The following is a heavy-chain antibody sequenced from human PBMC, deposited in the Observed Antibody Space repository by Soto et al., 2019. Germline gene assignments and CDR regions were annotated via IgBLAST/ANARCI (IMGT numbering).Heavy chain of an antibody. CDR2: INPKSGGT. J-gene: IGHJ6*04. D-gene: IGHD2-8*01. V-gene: IGHV1-2*04. CDR3: ARGDSTDCSNGVCSFFYHHDMDV. CDR1: GYSFTDYH. Sequence: QVQLVQSGAEVKKPGASVKVSCKASGYSFTDYHIHWVRQAPGQGLEWLGRINPKSGGTSTAQKFQGWVTMTTDTSISTASMELTRLTSDDTAIYYCARGDSTDCSNGVCSFFYHHDMDVWGKGTTVTVSS.